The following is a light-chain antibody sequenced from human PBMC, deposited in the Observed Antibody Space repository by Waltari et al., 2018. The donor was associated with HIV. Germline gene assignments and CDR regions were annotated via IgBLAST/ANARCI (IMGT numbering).Light chain of an antibody. V-gene: IGKV1-39*01. J-gene: IGKJ1*01. CDR1: QGISTF. CDR3: QQTYNVPWT. Sequence: IQVTKSPTSLSASVGQTIILSCQTSQGISTFLHCDQKKVDKAPKLLIFGSSNLHSGGPSRFSVIGSGTEFTLAIRSLQPEDFASYFCQQTYNVPWTFGQGTNIEI. CDR2: GSS.